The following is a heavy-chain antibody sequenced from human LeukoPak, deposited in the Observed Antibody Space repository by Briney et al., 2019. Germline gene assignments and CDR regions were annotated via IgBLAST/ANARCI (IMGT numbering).Heavy chain of an antibody. V-gene: IGHV4-34*01. D-gene: IGHD2-2*01. CDR2: INHSGST. CDR1: GGSFSGYY. J-gene: IGHJ4*02. CDR3: ARTGPAAIVFDY. Sequence: PSETLSLTCAVYGGSFSGYYWSWIRQPPGKGLEWIGEINHSGSTNYNPSLKSRVTISVDTSKNQFSLKLSSVTAADTAVYYCARTGPAAIVFDYWGQGTLATVPS.